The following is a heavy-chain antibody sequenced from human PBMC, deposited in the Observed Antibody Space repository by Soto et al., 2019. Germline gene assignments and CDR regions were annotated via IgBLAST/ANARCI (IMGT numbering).Heavy chain of an antibody. CDR2: INPNSGDT. J-gene: IGHJ6*02. CDR3: ARDMGSYYYYGMDV. Sequence: ASVKVSCKASGYTFTGYYMHWVRQAPGQGLEWMGWINPNSGDTNYAQKFQGWVTMTRDTSISTAYMELSRLRSDDTAVYYCARDMGSYYYYGMDVWGQGTTVTVSS. D-gene: IGHD3-10*01. V-gene: IGHV1-2*04. CDR1: GYTFTGYY.